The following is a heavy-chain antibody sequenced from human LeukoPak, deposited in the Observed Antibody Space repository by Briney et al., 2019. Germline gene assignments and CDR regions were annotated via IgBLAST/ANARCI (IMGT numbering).Heavy chain of an antibody. CDR1: GGSISSGTYY. V-gene: IGHV4-61*02. CDR3: AIHDYGDRDAFDI. D-gene: IGHD4-17*01. Sequence: SETLSLICTVSGGSISSGTYYWSWIRQPAGRVLEWIGRIWSSGSTRYNRSLEIRVTISVDKYQTRFAMKLSSVTAADTAVYYCAIHDYGDRDAFDIWGQGTMVTVSS. CDR2: IWSSGST. J-gene: IGHJ3*02.